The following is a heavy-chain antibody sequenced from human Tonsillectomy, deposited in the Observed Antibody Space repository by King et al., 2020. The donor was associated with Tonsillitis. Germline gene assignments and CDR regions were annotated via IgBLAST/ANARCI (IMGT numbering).Heavy chain of an antibody. J-gene: IGHJ3*02. CDR2: IIPIFGRA. Sequence: VQLVESGAEVKKPGSSVNVSCKASGGTFYSYGISGVRQAPGQGLEWMGGIIPIFGRAEFAQKFQGRGTITADESTSTVYMELSSLRSEDTAVYFCARDLSPVVSGAFEIWGQGTMVIVSS. V-gene: IGHV1-69*01. D-gene: IGHD3-10*01. CDR3: ARDLSPVVSGAFEI. CDR1: GGTFYSYG.